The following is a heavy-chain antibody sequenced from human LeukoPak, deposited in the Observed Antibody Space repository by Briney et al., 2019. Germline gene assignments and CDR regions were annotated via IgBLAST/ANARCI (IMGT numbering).Heavy chain of an antibody. CDR3: ARDKGGGGSYLAHYYYYYGMDV. V-gene: IGHV3-53*01. Sequence: PGGSLRLSCAASGFTVSSNYMSWVRQAPGKVLEWVSVIYSGGSTYYADSVKGRFTISRDNSKNTLYLQMNSLRAEDTAVYYCARDKGGGGSYLAHYYYYYGMDVWGQGTTVTVSS. J-gene: IGHJ6*02. CDR1: GFTVSSNY. CDR2: IYSGGST. D-gene: IGHD1-26*01.